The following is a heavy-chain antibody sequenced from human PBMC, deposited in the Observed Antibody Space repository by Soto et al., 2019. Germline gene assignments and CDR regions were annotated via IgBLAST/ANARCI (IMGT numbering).Heavy chain of an antibody. J-gene: IGHJ6*02. CDR2: IGGGTTYI. CDR1: GFTFSTYP. D-gene: IGHD3-22*01. CDR3: ARDREVVGYFSYGMDV. Sequence: EVQLVESGGGLVKPWGSLRLSCAASGFTFSTYPMNWVRQAPGKGLEWVSLIGGGTTYIYYTESVRGRFTISRDNANMALYLQMDTLRAEDTAVYYCARDREVVGYFSYGMDVWGQGTTVTVSS. V-gene: IGHV3-21*01.